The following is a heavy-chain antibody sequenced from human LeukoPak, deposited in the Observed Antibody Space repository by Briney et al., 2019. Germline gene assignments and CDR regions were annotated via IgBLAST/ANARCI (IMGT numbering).Heavy chain of an antibody. Sequence: PSETLSLTCAVYGGSFSGYYWTWIRQPPGKGLEWIGEINHSGSTNYNPSLKSRVTISENTSKNQFSLNLSSVTAADTAVYYCARVADYDFWSTIYPPNRLQFYYWGQGTLVTVSS. CDR3: ARVADYDFWSTIYPPNRLQFYY. CDR1: GGSFSGYY. D-gene: IGHD3-3*01. CDR2: INHSGST. J-gene: IGHJ4*02. V-gene: IGHV4-34*01.